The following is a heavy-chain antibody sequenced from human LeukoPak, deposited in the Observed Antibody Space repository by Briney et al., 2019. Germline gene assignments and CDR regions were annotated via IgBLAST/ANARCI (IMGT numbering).Heavy chain of an antibody. J-gene: IGHJ4*02. D-gene: IGHD5-12*01. CDR2: ISGSGGST. CDR1: RFTFSKYA. V-gene: IGHV3-23*01. Sequence: GGSLRLSCEASRFTFSKYALSWVRQAPGKGLEWVSPISGSGGSTYYADVVKGRFTISRDNSKNTLYLQMNTLRAVDTAVYYCAKAGGYSGHYYSYWGQGSLVTVSS. CDR3: AKAGGYSGHYYSY.